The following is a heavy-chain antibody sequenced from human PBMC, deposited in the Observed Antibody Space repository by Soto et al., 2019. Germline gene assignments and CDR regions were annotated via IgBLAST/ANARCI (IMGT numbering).Heavy chain of an antibody. J-gene: IGHJ4*02. V-gene: IGHV4-28*01. CDR3: ARKSGGNAPFDD. CDR1: GHSMSGDVW. D-gene: IGHD2-15*01. Sequence: QVQLRESGPGLVKPSDTLSLTCVVSGHSMSGDVWWGWIRQPPGRGLEWIGYTKSTGRTVLNPSLPSRVIMSVDKSRNQLSLKLSSVPAGDTVVYYCARKSGGNAPFDDWGQGTLVTVSA. CDR2: TKSTGRT.